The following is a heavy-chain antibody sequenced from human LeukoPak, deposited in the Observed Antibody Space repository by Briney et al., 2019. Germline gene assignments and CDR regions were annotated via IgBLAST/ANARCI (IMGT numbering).Heavy chain of an antibody. CDR1: RVTFSTYN. CDR3: ARNENGYWDY. D-gene: IGHD3-22*01. CDR2: ISASSNYI. V-gene: IGHV3-21*01. Sequence: GGSLRLSCVDSRVTFSTYNMMWVRQAPGKGPEWVSFISASSNYIYYADSVKGRFTISRDNAKNSLYLQMNSLRGEDTAVYYCARNENGYWDYWGQGTLVTVSS. J-gene: IGHJ4*02.